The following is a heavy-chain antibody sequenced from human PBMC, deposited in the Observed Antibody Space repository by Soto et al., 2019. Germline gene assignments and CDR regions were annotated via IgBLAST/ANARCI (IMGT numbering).Heavy chain of an antibody. CDR1: GCSISSYY. CDR3: ASGSYGGNPFDY. J-gene: IGHJ4*02. V-gene: IGHV4-59*01. CDR2: IYYSGST. D-gene: IGHD4-17*01. Sequence: SETLSLTCTVSGCSISSYYWSWIRQPPGKGLEWIGYIYYSGSTNYNPSLKSRVTKSVDTSKNQFSLKLSSVTAADTAVYYCASGSYGGNPFDYWGQGTLVTVS.